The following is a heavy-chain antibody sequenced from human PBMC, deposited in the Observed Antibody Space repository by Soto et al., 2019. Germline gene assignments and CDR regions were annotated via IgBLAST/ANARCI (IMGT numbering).Heavy chain of an antibody. D-gene: IGHD5-12*01. CDR1: GYSFTSYG. CDR3: ARDLGGFPDY. J-gene: IGHJ4*02. CDR2: ISAYNGNR. V-gene: IGHV1-18*01. Sequence: QVQLVQSGAEVKKPGASVKVSFKASGYSFTSYGVSWVRQAPGQGLEWMGWISAYNGNRKYAQKFQGRVTMTTDTSTSTAYMELRSLRSDDTAVYYCARDLGGFPDYWGQGTLVTVSS.